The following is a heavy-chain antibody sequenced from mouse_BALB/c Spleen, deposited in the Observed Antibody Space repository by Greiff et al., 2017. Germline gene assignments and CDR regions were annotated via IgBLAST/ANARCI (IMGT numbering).Heavy chain of an antibody. CDR1: GFTFSSFG. V-gene: IGHV5-17*02. Sequence: EVQLVESGGGLVQPGGSRKLSCAASGFTFSSFGMHWVRQAPEKGLEWVAYISSGSSTIYYADTVKGRFTISRDNPKNTLFLQMTSLRSEDTAMYYCARDYYGHFDYWGQGTTLTVSS. CDR2: ISSGSSTI. J-gene: IGHJ2*01. D-gene: IGHD1-1*01. CDR3: ARDYYGHFDY.